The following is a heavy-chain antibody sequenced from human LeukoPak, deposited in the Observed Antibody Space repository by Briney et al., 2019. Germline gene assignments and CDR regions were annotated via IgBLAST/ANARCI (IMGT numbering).Heavy chain of an antibody. CDR3: ASTPRPGDPVDYGMDV. V-gene: IGHV1-69*04. J-gene: IGHJ6*02. Sequence: GASVKVSFKASGGTFSSYAISWVRQAPGQGLEWMGRISPIFGIANYAQKFQGRVTITADKSTSTAYMELSSLRSADTAVYYCASTPRPGDPVDYGMDVWGQGTTVTVSS. CDR1: GGTFSSYA. CDR2: ISPIFGIA.